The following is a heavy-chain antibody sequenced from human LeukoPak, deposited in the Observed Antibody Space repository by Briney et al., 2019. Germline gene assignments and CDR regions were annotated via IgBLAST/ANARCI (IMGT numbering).Heavy chain of an antibody. CDR2: INHSGST. V-gene: IGHV4-34*01. J-gene: IGHJ6*03. CDR1: GGSFSGYY. Sequence: SETLSLTCAVYGGSFSGYYWSWIRQPPGKGLEWIGEINHSGSTNYNPSLKSRVTISVDTSKNQFSLKLSSVTAADTAVYYCARSKPYSYGLRDSGYMDVWGKGTTVTVSS. CDR3: ARSKPYSYGLRDSGYMDV. D-gene: IGHD5-18*01.